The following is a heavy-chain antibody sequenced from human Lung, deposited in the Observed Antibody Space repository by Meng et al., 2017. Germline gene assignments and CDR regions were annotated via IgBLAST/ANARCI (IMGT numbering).Heavy chain of an antibody. J-gene: IGHJ4*01. V-gene: IGHV3-15*01. CDR3: SGHVDY. CDR1: GFTFSNAW. Sequence: EVQCVESGGVFVKPGGSLRLSCAASGFTFSNAWMTWVRQAPGKGLEWIGRMKSNVDGGTVDYAAAVKGRFFISRDDSENTFYLQMNSLKTEDTAVYYCSGHVDYWGHGTLVTVSS. CDR2: MKSNVDGGTV.